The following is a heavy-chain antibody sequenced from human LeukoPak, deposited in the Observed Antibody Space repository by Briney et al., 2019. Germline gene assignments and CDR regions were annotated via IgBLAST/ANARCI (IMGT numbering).Heavy chain of an antibody. CDR1: GGSFGVYY. CDR2: INHSGST. J-gene: IGHJ4*02. CDR3: AGPGAGDLDY. Sequence: SETLSLTCAVYGGSFGVYYWSWVRQPPGKGLEWIGEINHSGSTNYNPSLKSRVTISVDTSKNHFSLKLSSVTVADTAVYYCAGPGAGDLDYWGQGSLVTVSS. D-gene: IGHD3-10*01. V-gene: IGHV4-34*01.